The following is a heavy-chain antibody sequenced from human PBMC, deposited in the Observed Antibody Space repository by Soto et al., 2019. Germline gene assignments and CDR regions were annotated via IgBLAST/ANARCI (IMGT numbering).Heavy chain of an antibody. Sequence: SETLSLTCTVSGGSISSYYWSWIRQPPGKGLEWIGYTYYSGSTNYNPSLKSRVTISVDTSKNQFSLKLSSVTAADTAVYYCARGLESGYDSYWGQGTLVTVSS. CDR3: ARGLESGYDSY. CDR1: GGSISSYY. D-gene: IGHD5-12*01. V-gene: IGHV4-59*01. J-gene: IGHJ4*02. CDR2: TYYSGST.